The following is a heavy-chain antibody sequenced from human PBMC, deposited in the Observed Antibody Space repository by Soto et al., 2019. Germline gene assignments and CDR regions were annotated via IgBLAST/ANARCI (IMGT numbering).Heavy chain of an antibody. CDR2: VDTGNGNT. CDR3: ARDAKWDPRGVEAQQDEYFDY. V-gene: IGHV1-3*04. D-gene: IGHD1-26*01. J-gene: IGHJ4*02. CDR1: GYTFTSYA. Sequence: ASVKVSCKASGYTFTSYAIHWVRQAPGQSLEWMGWVDTGNGNTKYSQKFQGRVTITRDTYANTADMELSSLRSEDTAVYYCARDAKWDPRGVEAQQDEYFDYWCQGTLGTVSS.